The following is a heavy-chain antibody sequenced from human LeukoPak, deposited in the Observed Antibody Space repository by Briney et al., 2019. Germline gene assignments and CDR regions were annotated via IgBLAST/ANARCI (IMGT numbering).Heavy chain of an antibody. CDR2: MSFDVRNT. Sequence: PGRSLRLSCAASGFTLSSYAIHWVRQAPGKGLEWVAVMSFDVRNTYYSESVKGRFTITRDNFRNTLYLQMNSLRTEDTAVYYCAFLEGYNYGTGSSYGTDVWGQGTAVTVS. D-gene: IGHD1-1*01. CDR1: GFTLSSYA. V-gene: IGHV3-30*03. J-gene: IGHJ6*02. CDR3: AFLEGYNYGTGSSYGTDV.